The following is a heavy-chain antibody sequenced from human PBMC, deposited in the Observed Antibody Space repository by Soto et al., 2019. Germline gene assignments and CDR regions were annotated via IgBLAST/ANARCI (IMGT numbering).Heavy chain of an antibody. CDR3: AKDPSGATSWYYWYFVL. CDR2: ISGSGGRT. V-gene: IGHV3-23*01. CDR1: GFTFSSFA. D-gene: IGHD6-13*01. Sequence: EVQLLESGGGLVQPGGSVRLSCAASGFTFSSFAVSWVRQAPGKGLEWVSAISGSGGRTYYADSVKGRFTISRDNSKSTLYLQMNSLRVDDTPVYYCAKDPSGATSWYYWYFVLWGRGTLVTVSS. J-gene: IGHJ2*01.